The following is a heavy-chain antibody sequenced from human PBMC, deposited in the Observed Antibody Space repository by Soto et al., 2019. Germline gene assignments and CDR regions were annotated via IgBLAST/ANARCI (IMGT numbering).Heavy chain of an antibody. CDR3: AKQIRDGTSSPYYFDY. CDR1: GFTFSNYA. J-gene: IGHJ4*02. V-gene: IGHV3-23*01. D-gene: IGHD6-6*01. CDR2: ISSAGNT. Sequence: GGSLRLSCAASGFTFSNYAMSWVRQAPGEGLEWVSGISSAGNTYYADSVKGRFTISRDNSKNTLSLQMSSLRVEDTAIYYCAKQIRDGTSSPYYFDYWGQGTRVTVSS.